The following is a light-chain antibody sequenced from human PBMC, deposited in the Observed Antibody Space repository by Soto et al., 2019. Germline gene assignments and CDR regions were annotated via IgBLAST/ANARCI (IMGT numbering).Light chain of an antibody. J-gene: IGLJ1*01. CDR3: SSFTRSSTYV. V-gene: IGLV2-14*01. Sequence: QSVLTQPASVSGSPGQSITISFTGTSSDVGAYNFVSWYQQYPGKAPKVMIYEVNNRPSGVSNRFSGSKSGNTASLTISGLQAEDEADYYCSSFTRSSTYVFGSGTKVTVL. CDR1: SSDVGAYNF. CDR2: EVN.